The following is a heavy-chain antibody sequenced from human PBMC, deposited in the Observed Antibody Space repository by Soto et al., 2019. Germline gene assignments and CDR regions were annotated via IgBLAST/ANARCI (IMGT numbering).Heavy chain of an antibody. CDR2: VSANGQGI. Sequence: GGSLRLSCAASGFTFSSSAISWVRQAPGRGLEWVSAVSANGQGIYYADSVRGRFTISRDNSKNTVFLHMDSLSAEDTAVYYCAKDRHYPRDYFHYWGQGTLVTVSS. J-gene: IGHJ4*02. D-gene: IGHD3-10*01. V-gene: IGHV3-23*01. CDR3: AKDRHYPRDYFHY. CDR1: GFTFSSSA.